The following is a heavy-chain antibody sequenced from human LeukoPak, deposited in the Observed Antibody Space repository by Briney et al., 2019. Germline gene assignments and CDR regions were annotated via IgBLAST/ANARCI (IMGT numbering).Heavy chain of an antibody. CDR3: ASSWNYAFDY. CDR1: GFTFSTYS. D-gene: IGHD1-7*01. Sequence: GGSLRLSCAASGFTFSTYSINWVRQAPGKGLEWVSYISSSGSTIYYADSVKGRFTISRDNAKNSLYLQMNSLRAEDTAVYYCASSWNYAFDYWGQGTLVTVSS. CDR2: ISSSGSTI. J-gene: IGHJ4*02. V-gene: IGHV3-48*04.